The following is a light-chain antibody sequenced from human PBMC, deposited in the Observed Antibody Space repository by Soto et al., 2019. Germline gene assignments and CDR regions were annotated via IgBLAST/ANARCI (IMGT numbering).Light chain of an antibody. CDR2: NNN. CDR3: AAWDDSLNGWV. CDR1: SSNIGSNN. V-gene: IGLV1-44*01. Sequence: QPVLTQPPSASGTPGQRVTISCSGSSSNIGSNNVNWYQQLPGTAPKLLIYNNNQRPSGVPDRFSGSKSGTSASLAISGLQSEDEADYHCAAWDDSLNGWVFGGGTKLTVL. J-gene: IGLJ3*02.